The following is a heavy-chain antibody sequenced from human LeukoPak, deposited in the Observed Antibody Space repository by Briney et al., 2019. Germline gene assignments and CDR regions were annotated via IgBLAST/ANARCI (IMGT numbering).Heavy chain of an antibody. CDR3: ARDSSGQDGGNRH. CDR2: ISSSGGTI. J-gene: IGHJ4*02. D-gene: IGHD4-23*01. Sequence: GQSLRLSCAASGFTFSSYSMNWVRQAPGKGLEWVSYISSSGGTIYYADSVKGRFTISRDNAKNSLCLQMNGLRAEDTAVYYCARDSSGQDGGNRHWGQGTLVTVSS. CDR1: GFTFSSYS. V-gene: IGHV3-48*04.